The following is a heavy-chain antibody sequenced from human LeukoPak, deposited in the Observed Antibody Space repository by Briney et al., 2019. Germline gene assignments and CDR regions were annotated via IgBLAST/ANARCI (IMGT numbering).Heavy chain of an antibody. J-gene: IGHJ4*02. V-gene: IGHV3-21*01. CDR3: ARARFYDYGDGNYFDY. CDR1: GFTFSSYS. D-gene: IGHD4-17*01. CDR2: TGSSVGYI. Sequence: GGSLRLSCAASGFTFSSYSMHWVPQAPGKGLEWVSSTGSSVGYIKYADSVKGRFTISRDNAKNSLYLQMNSLRAEDAAVYYCARARFYDYGDGNYFDYWGQGTLVTVSS.